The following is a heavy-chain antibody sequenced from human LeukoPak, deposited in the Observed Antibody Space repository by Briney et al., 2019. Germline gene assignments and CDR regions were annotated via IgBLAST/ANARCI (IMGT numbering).Heavy chain of an antibody. D-gene: IGHD6-13*01. CDR2: INHSGST. CDR3: ARVSSSWYGLFDY. V-gene: IGHV4-34*01. CDR1: GGSFSGYY. J-gene: IGHJ4*02. Sequence: SETLSLTCAVYGGSFSGYYWSWIRQPPGKGLERIGEINHSGSTNYNPSLKSRVTISVDTSKNQFSLKLSSVTAADTAVYYCARVSSSWYGLFDYWGQGTLVTVSS.